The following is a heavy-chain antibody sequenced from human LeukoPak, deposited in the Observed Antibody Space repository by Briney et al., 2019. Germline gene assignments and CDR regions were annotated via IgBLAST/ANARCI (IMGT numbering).Heavy chain of an antibody. D-gene: IGHD3-22*01. J-gene: IGHJ4*02. CDR3: CIDYYDSKRLDYFDY. CDR2: IRSKAYGGTT. V-gene: IGHV3-49*04. Sequence: PGGSLRLSCAASGFTFDDYGMSWVRQAPGKGLEWVGFIRSKAYGGTTEYAASVKGRFTISRDDSKSIAYLQMNSLKTEDTAVYYCCIDYYDSKRLDYFDYWGQGTLVTVSS. CDR1: GFTFDDYG.